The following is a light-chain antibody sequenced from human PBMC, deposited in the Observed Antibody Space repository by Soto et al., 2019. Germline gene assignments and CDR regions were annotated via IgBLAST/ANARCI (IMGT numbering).Light chain of an antibody. Sequence: RSSRSASVADIFIITCRASQSISYHLNWYQQKPGKAPKLLIFAASSLQSGVPSRFSGSRSGPDFTLTISSLQPEDFATYYCQQSYSSPPTFGQGTKVDIK. V-gene: IGKV1-39*01. CDR3: QQSYSSPPT. CDR2: AAS. J-gene: IGKJ1*01. CDR1: QSISYH.